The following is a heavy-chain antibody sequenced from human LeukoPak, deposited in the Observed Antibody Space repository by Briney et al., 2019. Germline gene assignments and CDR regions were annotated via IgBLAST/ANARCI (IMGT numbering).Heavy chain of an antibody. CDR1: GFIFTGYY. D-gene: IGHD3-16*01. CDR3: SRAGDTHDNFDY. Sequence: ASVKVSCKTSGFIFTGYYMLWVRQAPGQGLEWMGWINPNSGDTNYPQKFQGRVTMTRDTSITTVYLELGRLRSDDTAVYYCSRAGDTHDNFDYWGQGTLVTVSS. J-gene: IGHJ4*02. V-gene: IGHV1-2*02. CDR2: INPNSGDT.